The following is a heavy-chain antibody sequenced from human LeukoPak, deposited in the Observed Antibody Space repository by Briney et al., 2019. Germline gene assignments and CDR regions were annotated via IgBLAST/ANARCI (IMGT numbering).Heavy chain of an antibody. J-gene: IGHJ4*02. CDR3: ARGRTYYDFWSGYHPFDY. Sequence: SETLSLTCSVSGDSISYFYWSWIRQPPGKGLEWIGEINHSGSTNYNPSLKSRVTISVDTSKNQFSLKLSSVTAADTAVYYCARGRTYYDFWSGYHPFDYWGQGTLVTVSS. V-gene: IGHV4-34*01. CDR1: GDSISYFY. D-gene: IGHD3-3*01. CDR2: INHSGST.